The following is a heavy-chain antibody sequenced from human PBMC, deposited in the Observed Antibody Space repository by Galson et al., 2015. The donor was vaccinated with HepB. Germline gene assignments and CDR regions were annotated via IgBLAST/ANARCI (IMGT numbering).Heavy chain of an antibody. CDR1: GYTLTELS. D-gene: IGHD3-22*01. V-gene: IGHV1-24*01. CDR3: ATQARRVVITWANWFDP. CDR2: FDPEDGET. J-gene: IGHJ5*02. Sequence: SVKVSCKVSGYTLTELSMHWVRQAPGKGLEWMGGFDPEDGETIYAQKFQGRVTMTEDTSTDTAYMELSSLRSEDTAVYYCATQARRVVITWANWFDPWGQGTLVTVSS.